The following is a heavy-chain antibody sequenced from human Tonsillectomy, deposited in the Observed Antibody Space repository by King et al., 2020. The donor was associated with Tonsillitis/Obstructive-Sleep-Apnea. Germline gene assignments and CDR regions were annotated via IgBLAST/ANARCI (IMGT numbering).Heavy chain of an antibody. J-gene: IGHJ1*01. CDR1: GFTFSSYA. CDR3: ATNHDYISGGEYLQH. Sequence: VQLVESGGGVVQPGRSLRLSCAASGFTFSSYAMHWVRQAPGKGLEWVAVISYDGSNKYYADSVKGRFTISRDNSKNTLYLQMNSLRAEDTAVYYCATNHDYISGGEYLQHWRQGTLVPVPS. D-gene: IGHD6-19*01. V-gene: IGHV3-30*04. CDR2: ISYDGSNK.